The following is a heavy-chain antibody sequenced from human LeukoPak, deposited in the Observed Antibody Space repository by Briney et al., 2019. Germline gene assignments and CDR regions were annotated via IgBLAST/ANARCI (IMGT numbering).Heavy chain of an antibody. CDR1: GFTFSSYW. J-gene: IGHJ4*02. CDR2: IKQDGSEK. CDR3: ARDVVGEQQLEYYFDY. D-gene: IGHD6-13*01. V-gene: IGHV3-7*01. Sequence: PGGSLRLSCAASGFTFSSYWMSWVRQAPGKGLEWVANIKQDGSEKYYVDSVKGRFTISRDNAKNSLYLQMNSLRAEDTAVYYCARDVVGEQQLEYYFDYWGQGTLVTVSS.